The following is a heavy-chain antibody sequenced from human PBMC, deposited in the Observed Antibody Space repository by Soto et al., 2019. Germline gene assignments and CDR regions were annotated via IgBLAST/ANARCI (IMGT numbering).Heavy chain of an antibody. CDR3: TRVRLGSGRSADY. Sequence: EVQLVESGGGLVKPEGSLRLSCAASGFTFSDHYMDWVRQAPGKGLEWVGRIKKKANSYTTEYAAPVKGSFIISRDNSKNSVFLYKKRPKTDNTAVYYCTRVRLGSGRSADYWGQGILVTVSS. CDR2: IKKKANSYTT. D-gene: IGHD6-25*01. CDR1: GFTFSDHY. J-gene: IGHJ4*02. V-gene: IGHV3-72*01.